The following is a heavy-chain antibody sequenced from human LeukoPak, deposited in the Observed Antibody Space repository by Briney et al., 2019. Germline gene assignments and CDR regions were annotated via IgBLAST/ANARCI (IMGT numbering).Heavy chain of an antibody. D-gene: IGHD2-2*01. Sequence: QSGGSLRLSCAASGFTVTSSYMSWVRQAPGKGLEWVSVIYSGGTAYYADSVKGRFTISRDDAKNSLYLEMNSLRAEDTAVYYCARADCSSSTCYLRRSWFDPWGQGTLVTVSS. CDR3: ARADCSSSTCYLRRSWFDP. CDR2: IYSGGTA. V-gene: IGHV3-53*01. CDR1: GFTVTSSY. J-gene: IGHJ5*02.